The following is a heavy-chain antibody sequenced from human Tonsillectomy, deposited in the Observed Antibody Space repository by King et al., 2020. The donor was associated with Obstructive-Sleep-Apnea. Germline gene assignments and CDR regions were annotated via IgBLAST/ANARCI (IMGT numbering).Heavy chain of an antibody. Sequence: QLVQSGAEVKKPGESLKISCKGSGYSFTSYWIGWVRQMPGKGLEWMGMIYPGDSDTRYSPSFQGQVTISADKTISTAYLQWSSLKASDTAMYYCARENRPRWDYYGMDVWDQGTTVTVSS. D-gene: IGHD1-14*01. CDR2: IYPGDSDT. J-gene: IGHJ6*02. V-gene: IGHV5-51*01. CDR3: ARENRPRWDYYGMDV. CDR1: GYSFTSYW.